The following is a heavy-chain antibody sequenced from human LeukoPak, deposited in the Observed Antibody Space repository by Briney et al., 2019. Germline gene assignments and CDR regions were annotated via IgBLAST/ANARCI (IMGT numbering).Heavy chain of an antibody. D-gene: IGHD3-3*01. Sequence: TSETLSLTCTVSGGSISSNNYYWGWIRQPPGKGLEWIGSIYYGGYTYYNSSLKSRVTISVDTSKNQFSLKLSSVTAADTAIYYCQSRFLEWLLDYWGQGTLVTVSS. CDR3: QSRFLEWLLDY. J-gene: IGHJ4*02. CDR2: IYYGGYT. V-gene: IGHV4-39*01. CDR1: GGSISSNNYY.